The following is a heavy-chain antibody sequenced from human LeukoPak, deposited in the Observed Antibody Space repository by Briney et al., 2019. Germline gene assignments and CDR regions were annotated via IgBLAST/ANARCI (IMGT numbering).Heavy chain of an antibody. D-gene: IGHD6-13*01. CDR2: IKEDGSQT. CDR3: ARGSIPAAGTGEY. J-gene: IGHJ4*02. CDR1: GFMFGSHW. V-gene: IGHV3-7*04. Sequence: GGSLRLSCAASGFMFGSHWMTWVRQAPGKGLEWVANIKEDGSQTSYVDSVKGRFTISRDNAKNSMFLQMNCLRAEDTAVYYCARGSIPAAGTGEYRGQGTLVTVSS.